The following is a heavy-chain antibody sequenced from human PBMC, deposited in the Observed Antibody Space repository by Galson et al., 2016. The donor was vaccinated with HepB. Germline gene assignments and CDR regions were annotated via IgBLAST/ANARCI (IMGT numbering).Heavy chain of an antibody. Sequence: QSGAEVKKPGESLKISCKGSGYSFTSYWIGWVRQMPGKGLEWMGSIYLGDSDTRYSPSFQGQVTISGDKSIITAYMQWRSLKASDTAMYYCASYTYFSDTSGWGDSFDVWGQGTLVIASS. CDR2: IYLGDSDT. CDR1: GYSFTSYW. D-gene: IGHD3-22*01. CDR3: ASYTYFSDTSGWGDSFDV. J-gene: IGHJ3*01. V-gene: IGHV5-51*01.